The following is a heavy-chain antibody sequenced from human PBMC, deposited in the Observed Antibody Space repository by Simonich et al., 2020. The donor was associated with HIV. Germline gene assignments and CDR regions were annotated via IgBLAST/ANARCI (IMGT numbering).Heavy chain of an antibody. J-gene: IGHJ4*02. D-gene: IGHD4-17*01. Sequence: QVQLQESGPGLVKPSETLSLTCSVSRGSISRYYWSWIRQPPGKGLAWIGYIFDNGHTNYNPALKSRVTISVDTSKNQFSLKLNSVTSVDTAVYYCARAPDYGANVYFDYWGQGTLVTVSS. CDR3: ARAPDYGANVYFDY. CDR2: IFDNGHT. V-gene: IGHV4-59*01. CDR1: RGSISRYY.